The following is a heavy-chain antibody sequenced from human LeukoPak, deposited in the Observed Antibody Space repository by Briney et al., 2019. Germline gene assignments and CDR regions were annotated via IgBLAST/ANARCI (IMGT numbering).Heavy chain of an antibody. CDR1: GYTFTGYY. Sequence: ASVKVSCKASGYTFTGYYMHWVRQAPGQGLEWMGWINPNSGGTNYAQKFQGRATMTRDTSISTAYMELSRLRSDGTAVYYCARDTELAVAGRYYFDYWGQGTLVTVSS. V-gene: IGHV1-2*02. D-gene: IGHD6-19*01. CDR3: ARDTELAVAGRYYFDY. CDR2: INPNSGGT. J-gene: IGHJ4*02.